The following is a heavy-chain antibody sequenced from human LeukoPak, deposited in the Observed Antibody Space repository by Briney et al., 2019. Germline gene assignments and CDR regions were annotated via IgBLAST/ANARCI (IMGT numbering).Heavy chain of an antibody. CDR1: GFTFSSYG. Sequence: PGRSLRLSCAASGFTFSSYGMHWVRQAPGKGLEWVAVIWHDGSNKYYADSVKGRFTISRDNSKNTLYLQMNSLRAEDTAVYYCAKDPNYGSGSYYGYWGQGTLVTVSS. V-gene: IGHV3-33*06. D-gene: IGHD3-10*01. J-gene: IGHJ4*02. CDR3: AKDPNYGSGSYYGY. CDR2: IWHDGSNK.